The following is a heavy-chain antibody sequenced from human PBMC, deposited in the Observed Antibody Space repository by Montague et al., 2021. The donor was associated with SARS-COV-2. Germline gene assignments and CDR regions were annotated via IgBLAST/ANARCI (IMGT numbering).Heavy chain of an antibody. V-gene: IGHV4-39*01. CDR2: IYYSGST. J-gene: IGHJ6*03. CDR3: ARHSGYYTIVGVVIYYMDV. Sequence: SETLSLTCTVSGGSISSSSYYWSWIRQPPGKGLEWIGNIYYSGSTYYNPPLKSRLTISVDTSKNQFSLKLSSVTAADTAVYYCARHSGYYTIVGVVIYYMDVWGKGTTVTVSS. D-gene: IGHD3-3*01. CDR1: GGSISSSSYY.